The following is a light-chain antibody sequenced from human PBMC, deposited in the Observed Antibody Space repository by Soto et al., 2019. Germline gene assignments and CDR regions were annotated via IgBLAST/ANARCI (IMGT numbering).Light chain of an antibody. CDR2: GAS. CDR1: QGVSNN. V-gene: IGKV3D-15*01. Sequence: EMMMTQSPATLSVSPGEGATLSCRASQGVSNNLAWYQQKPGQAPRLLIYGASTRATGIPARFSGSGSGTDFTLTISSLQSEDSAVYYCQQYINWPLTFGGGTKVEIK. J-gene: IGKJ4*01. CDR3: QQYINWPLT.